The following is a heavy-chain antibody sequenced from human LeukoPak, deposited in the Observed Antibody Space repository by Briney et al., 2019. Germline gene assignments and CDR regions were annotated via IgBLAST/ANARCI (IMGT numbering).Heavy chain of an antibody. CDR3: ARDGHRRYYYGSSGREDVFDI. J-gene: IGHJ3*02. V-gene: IGHV1-18*04. Sequence: ASVKVSCKASGYTFTSYYMHWVRQAPGQGLEWMGWISGYNGNTNYAQILQGRVTMTTDTSTSTAYMELRSLRSDDTAVYYCARDGHRRYYYGSSGREDVFDIWGQGTMVTVSS. CDR2: ISGYNGNT. D-gene: IGHD3-22*01. CDR1: GYTFTSYY.